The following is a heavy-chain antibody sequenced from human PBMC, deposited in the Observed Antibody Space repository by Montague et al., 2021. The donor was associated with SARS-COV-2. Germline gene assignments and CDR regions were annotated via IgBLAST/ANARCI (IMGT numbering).Heavy chain of an antibody. CDR2: IGST. J-gene: IGHJ4*02. CDR3: ATLYGGGGGRGY. CDR1: GGSIDGNH. V-gene: IGHV4-59*01. D-gene: IGHD4-23*01. Sequence: SETLSLTCTVSGGSIDGNHWTWVRQSPGKGLEWIGQIGSTNYNPSLESRISTSVDTSKSQFSLNLASVTAADSAIYYCATLYGGGGGRGYWGQGTLVTVSS.